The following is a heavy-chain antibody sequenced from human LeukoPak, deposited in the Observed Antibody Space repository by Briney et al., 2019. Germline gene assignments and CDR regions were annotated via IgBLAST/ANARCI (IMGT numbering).Heavy chain of an antibody. J-gene: IGHJ4*02. Sequence: GGSLRLSCAASGFTFSSYAMHWVRQAPGKGLEWVAVISYDGSNKYYADSVKGRFTISRDNSKNTLYLQMNSLRAEDTAVYYCARDGFYAYYYDSSGYYSYFDYWGQGTLVTVSS. CDR1: GFTFSSYA. CDR3: ARDGFYAYYYDSSGYYSYFDY. CDR2: ISYDGSNK. D-gene: IGHD3-22*01. V-gene: IGHV3-30*04.